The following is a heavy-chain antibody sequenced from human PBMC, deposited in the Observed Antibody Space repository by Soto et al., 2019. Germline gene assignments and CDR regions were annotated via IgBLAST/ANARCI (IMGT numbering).Heavy chain of an antibody. CDR2: INSGGSVI. Sequence: EVQLVESGGGLVQPGGSLRLSCAASGFTFPSFGMTWVRQAPGRGLEWVSHINSGGSVILYADSVKGRATISRDNSKNSLYLEMNSLRADDTAVYFCARDEDGTYEFDYWGQGTLVTVS. CDR1: GFTFPSFG. J-gene: IGHJ4*02. V-gene: IGHV3-48*04. CDR3: ARDEDGTYEFDY. D-gene: IGHD3-22*01.